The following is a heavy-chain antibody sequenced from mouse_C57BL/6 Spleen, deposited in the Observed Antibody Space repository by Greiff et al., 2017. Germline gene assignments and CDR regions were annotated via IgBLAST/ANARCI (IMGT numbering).Heavy chain of an antibody. CDR1: GYTFTSYT. D-gene: IGHD1-1*01. V-gene: IGHV1-4*01. CDR3: ARSEGDYYGSSYPY. CDR2: INPSSGYT. Sequence: VQLQQSGAELARPGASVKMSCKASGYTFTSYTMHWVKQRPGQGLEWIGYINPSSGYTKYNQKFKDKATLTADKSSSTAYMQLSSLTSEDSAVYYCARSEGDYYGSSYPYWGQGTLVTVAA. J-gene: IGHJ3*01.